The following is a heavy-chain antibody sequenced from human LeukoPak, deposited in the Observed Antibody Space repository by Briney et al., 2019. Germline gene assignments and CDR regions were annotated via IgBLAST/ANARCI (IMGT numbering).Heavy chain of an antibody. CDR1: GGSFSGDY. J-gene: IGHJ6*03. V-gene: IGHV4-34*01. Sequence: SETLSLTCAVYGGSFSGDYWGWIRQPPGKGREWIGEINHSGSTNYNRSLKSRVTISGDTSKNQFSLKRSSVTAAGTAVYYCASLSSHPGPTSYYYYYMDVWGKGTTVTISS. D-gene: IGHD3-10*01. CDR2: INHSGST. CDR3: ASLSSHPGPTSYYYYYMDV.